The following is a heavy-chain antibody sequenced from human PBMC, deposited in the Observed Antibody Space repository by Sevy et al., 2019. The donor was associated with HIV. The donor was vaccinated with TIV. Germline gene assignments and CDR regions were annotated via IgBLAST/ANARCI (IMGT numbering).Heavy chain of an antibody. V-gene: IGHV4-39*01. CDR2: IHYSEST. J-gene: IGHJ5*02. CDR1: GGSISSTSYY. CDR3: ARRGSITAWFDP. Sequence: SETLSLTCAVSGGSISSTSYYWGWIRQPPGKELEWIAIIHYSESTYYNPSLKSRVTISVDTSRNQFSLKLSSVTAADTAVYFCARRGSITAWFDPWGQGTLVTVSS.